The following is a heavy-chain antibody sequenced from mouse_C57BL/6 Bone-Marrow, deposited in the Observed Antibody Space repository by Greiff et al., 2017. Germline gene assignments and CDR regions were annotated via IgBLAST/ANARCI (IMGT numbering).Heavy chain of an antibody. CDR1: GYAFSSSW. V-gene: IGHV1-82*01. CDR3: ARYWFAY. Sequence: VQLQESGPELVKPGASVKISCKASGYAFSSSWMNWVKQRPGKGLEWIGRIYPGDGDTNYNGKFKGKATLTADKSSSTAYMQLSSLTSEDSAVYFCARYWFAYWGQGTLVTVPA. J-gene: IGHJ3*01. CDR2: IYPGDGDT.